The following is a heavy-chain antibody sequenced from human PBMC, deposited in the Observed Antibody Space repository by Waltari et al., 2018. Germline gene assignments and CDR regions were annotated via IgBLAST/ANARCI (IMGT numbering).Heavy chain of an antibody. Sequence: QVQLQESGPGLVKPSETLSLTCAVSGYSISSGYYWGWIRQPPGKGLEWIGSIYHSGSTYYNPSLQSRVTISVDTSKNQFSLKLSSVTAADTAVYYCDGSGTQGNAFDIWGQGTMVTVSS. CDR3: DGSGTQGNAFDI. CDR2: IYHSGST. CDR1: GYSISSGYY. D-gene: IGHD3-10*01. V-gene: IGHV4-38-2*01. J-gene: IGHJ3*02.